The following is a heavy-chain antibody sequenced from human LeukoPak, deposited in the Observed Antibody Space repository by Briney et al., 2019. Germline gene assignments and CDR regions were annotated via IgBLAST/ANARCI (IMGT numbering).Heavy chain of an antibody. CDR3: ARPRDPLLDY. J-gene: IGHJ4*02. Sequence: SQTLSLTCTVSGGSISSGDYYWTWIRQHPGKGLEWIGNIYYSGSTYYNPSLKSRVTMSVDTSKNQFSLKLISVTAADTAVYYCARPRDPLLDYWGQGTLVTVFS. CDR1: GGSISSGDYY. V-gene: IGHV4-31*03. CDR2: IYYSGST.